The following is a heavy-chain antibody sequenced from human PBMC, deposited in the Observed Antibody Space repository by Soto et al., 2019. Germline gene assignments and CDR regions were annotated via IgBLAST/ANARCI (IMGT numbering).Heavy chain of an antibody. CDR2: ISSSSRYI. D-gene: IGHD3-22*01. CDR3: ARDYDSSGYYDY. CDR1: GPTFSSYA. J-gene: IGHJ4*02. V-gene: IGHV3-21*01. Sequence: GVSMRISCAGAGPTFSSYAMSWVCKAPGKGLEWVSSISSSSRYIYYADSVKGRFTISRDNAKNSLYLQMNSLRDEDTAVYYCARDYDSSGYYDYWGQGALVTVSS.